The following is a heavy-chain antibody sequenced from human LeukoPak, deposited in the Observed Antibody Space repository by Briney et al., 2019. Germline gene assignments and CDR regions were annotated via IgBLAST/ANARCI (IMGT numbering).Heavy chain of an antibody. CDR1: GFSFSDYA. Sequence: GGSLRLSCTASGFSFSDYAMHWVRQAPGKGLEWVAILSYDGENIEYADSVKGRFTISRDNSKKALYLQMSSLRAEDTAVYYCARDGRWLAYFDYWGQGTLVTVSS. D-gene: IGHD6-19*01. J-gene: IGHJ4*02. V-gene: IGHV3-30*04. CDR3: ARDGRWLAYFDY. CDR2: LSYDGENI.